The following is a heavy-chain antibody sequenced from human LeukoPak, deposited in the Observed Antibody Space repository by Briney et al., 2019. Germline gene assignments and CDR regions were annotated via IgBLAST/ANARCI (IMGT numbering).Heavy chain of an antibody. CDR3: AKAAMATITTPLTDY. J-gene: IGHJ4*02. D-gene: IGHD5-24*01. CDR2: IRYDGSNK. V-gene: IGHV3-30*02. Sequence: PGGSLRLSCAASGFTFSSYGMHWVRQAPGKGLEWVAFIRYDGSNKYYADSEKGRFTISRDNSKNTLYLQMNSLRAEDTAVYYCAKAAMATITTPLTDYWGQGTLVTVSS. CDR1: GFTFSSYG.